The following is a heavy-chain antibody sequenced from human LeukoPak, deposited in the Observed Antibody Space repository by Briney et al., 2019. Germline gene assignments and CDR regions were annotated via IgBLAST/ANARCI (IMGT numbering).Heavy chain of an antibody. J-gene: IGHJ2*01. CDR2: INQDGSEK. CDR1: GFTFSNYW. CDR3: ARKGWYSDL. V-gene: IGHV3-7*01. Sequence: GGSLRLSCAASGFTFSNYWMTRVRQAPGKGLEWVANINQDGSEKYYVDSVKGRFTISRDNAKNSLSLQMNSLRVEDTAVYYCARKGWYSDLWGRGTLVSVSS.